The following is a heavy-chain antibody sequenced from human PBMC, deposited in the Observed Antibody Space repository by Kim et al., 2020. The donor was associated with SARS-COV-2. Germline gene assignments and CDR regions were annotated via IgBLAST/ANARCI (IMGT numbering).Heavy chain of an antibody. J-gene: IGHJ4*02. CDR3: TRVDSSGWYDFDY. V-gene: IGHV3-49*02. Sequence: YAASVKGRFTISRDDSKSIAYLQMNSLKTEDTAVYYCTRVDSSGWYDFDYWGQGTLVTVSS. D-gene: IGHD6-19*01.